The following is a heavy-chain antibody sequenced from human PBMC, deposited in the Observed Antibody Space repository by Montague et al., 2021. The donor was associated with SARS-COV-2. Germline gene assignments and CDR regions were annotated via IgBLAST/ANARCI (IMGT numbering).Heavy chain of an antibody. CDR3: ARDATLVGGVPFDY. D-gene: IGHD3-10*01. J-gene: IGHJ4*02. Sequence: SLRLSCAASGFTFGSYCMNWVRQAPGKGLEWVSTINSSSSDIYYIDSVKGRFTISRDNAKNSLYLQMNSLRAEDTAVYYCARDATLVGGVPFDYWGQGTLVTVSS. CDR1: GFTFGSYC. CDR2: INSSSSDI. V-gene: IGHV3-21*01.